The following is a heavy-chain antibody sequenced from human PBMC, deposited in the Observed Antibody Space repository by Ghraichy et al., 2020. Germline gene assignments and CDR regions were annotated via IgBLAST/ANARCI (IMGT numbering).Heavy chain of an antibody. CDR1: GGTFSSYA. CDR3: ARLGPVGATNFWFDP. J-gene: IGHJ5*02. D-gene: IGHD1-26*01. V-gene: IGHV1-69*13. CDR2: IIPIFGTA. Sequence: SVKVSCKASGGTFSSYAISWVRQAPGQGLEWMGGIIPIFGTANYAQKFQGRVTITADESTSTAYMELSSLRSEDTAVYYCARLGPVGATNFWFDPWGQGTLVTVSS.